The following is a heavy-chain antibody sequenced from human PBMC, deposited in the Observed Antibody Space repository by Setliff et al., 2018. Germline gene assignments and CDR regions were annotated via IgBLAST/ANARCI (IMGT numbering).Heavy chain of an antibody. CDR1: GFSFSNYG. J-gene: IGHJ4*02. CDR3: ARDFGPSKNYNFWSGYVDY. V-gene: IGHV3-48*01. D-gene: IGHD3-3*01. Sequence: PGGSLRLSCVVSGFSFSNYGMTWVRQAPGKGLEWISYISTSSGTRYYADSVKGRFTISRDNANQSLYLQMNSLRAEDTAVYYCARDFGPSKNYNFWSGYVDYWGQGTLVTVSS. CDR2: ISTSSGTR.